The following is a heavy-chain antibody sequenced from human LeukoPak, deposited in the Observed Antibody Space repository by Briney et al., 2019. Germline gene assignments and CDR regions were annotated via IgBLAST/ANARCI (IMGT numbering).Heavy chain of an antibody. Sequence: SSETLSLTCTVSGGSISGHYWSWIRQPPGKGLEWIGYIYYSGSTNYNPSLKSRVTISVDKSKNQFSLKVNSLTAADTAVYYCARDPGGSSGMYYFDYWGQRTLVTVSS. D-gene: IGHD6-25*01. CDR3: ARDPGGSSGMYYFDY. CDR2: IYYSGST. J-gene: IGHJ4*02. CDR1: GGSISGHY. V-gene: IGHV4-59*11.